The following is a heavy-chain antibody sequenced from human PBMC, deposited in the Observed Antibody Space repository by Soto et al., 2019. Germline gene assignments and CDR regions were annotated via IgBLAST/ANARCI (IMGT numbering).Heavy chain of an antibody. V-gene: IGHV4-34*01. Sequence: SETLSLTCAVYGLTFSGYYWSWIRQPPGKGLEWIGEINHRGSTNYNPSLKSRVTISVDTSKNQFSLKLSSVTAADTAVYYCARGGDYGYNYWSQGTLVTVSS. J-gene: IGHJ4*02. CDR2: INHRGST. CDR3: ARGGDYGYNY. D-gene: IGHD4-17*01. CDR1: GLTFSGYY.